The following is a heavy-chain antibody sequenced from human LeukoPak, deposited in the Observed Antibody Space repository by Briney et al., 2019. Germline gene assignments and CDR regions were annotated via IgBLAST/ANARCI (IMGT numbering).Heavy chain of an antibody. CDR2: ISDDGINK. V-gene: IGHV3-30-3*01. J-gene: IGHJ4*02. Sequence: GGSLRLSCAASGFTFSSYVMHWVRQAPGKGLEWVAVISDDGINKYYADSVKGRFTISRDNSKSALFLQLNSLRAEDTAVYYCARVVDTHFDYWGQGTLVTVSS. D-gene: IGHD5-18*01. CDR1: GFTFSSYV. CDR3: ARVVDTHFDY.